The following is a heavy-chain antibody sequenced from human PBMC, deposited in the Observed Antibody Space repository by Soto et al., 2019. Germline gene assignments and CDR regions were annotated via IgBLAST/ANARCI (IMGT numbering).Heavy chain of an antibody. D-gene: IGHD3-16*01. CDR2: IHYTGSR. CDR1: GASVNDYY. CDR3: ARWGHPAVKAFDI. V-gene: IGHV4-59*02. J-gene: IGHJ3*02. Sequence: SETLSLTCTVSGASVNDYYWNWVRQPLGKGLEWIGFIHYTGSRIFNPSPQSRVTMSVDVSQNQFSLRLTSVTAADTAIYYCARWGHPAVKAFDIWGQGTMVTVSS.